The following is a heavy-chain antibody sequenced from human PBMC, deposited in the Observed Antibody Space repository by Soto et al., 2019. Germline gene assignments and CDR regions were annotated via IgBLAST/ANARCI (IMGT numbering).Heavy chain of an antibody. V-gene: IGHV1-69*02. CDR1: GGTFSSYT. J-gene: IGHJ4*02. Sequence: QVQLVQSGAEVKKPGSSLKVSCKASGGTFSSYTISWVRQSPGHGLEWMGRIIPILGIAHYAQKFQGRVTITADKSTSTAYMELSSLRSEDKAVYYCARGSPVYCTNGVCYPPSWYYFDYWGKGTMVTVSS. CDR3: ARGSPVYCTNGVCYPPSWYYFDY. CDR2: IIPILGIA. D-gene: IGHD2-8*01.